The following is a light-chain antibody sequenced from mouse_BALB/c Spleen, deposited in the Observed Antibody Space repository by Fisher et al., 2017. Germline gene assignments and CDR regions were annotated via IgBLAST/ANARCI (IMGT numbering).Light chain of an antibody. Sequence: IVITQTTAIMSASPGEKVTITCSASSSVSYMHWYQQKSGTSPKLLIYSTSNLASGVPVRFSGSGSGTFYSLTISSVEAEDAADYYCHQWSSYRTFGGGTKLEIK. CDR1: SSVSY. V-gene: IGKV4-80*01. CDR2: STS. J-gene: IGKJ1*01. CDR3: HQWSSYRT.